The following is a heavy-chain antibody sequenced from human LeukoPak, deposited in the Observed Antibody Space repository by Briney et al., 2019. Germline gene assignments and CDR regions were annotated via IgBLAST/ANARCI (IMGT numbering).Heavy chain of an antibody. CDR3: ATRDKGYYYGMDV. V-gene: IGHV3-66*01. Sequence: RPGGSLRLPCAASGFTVSSNYMTWVRQAPGKGLEWVSIISGGGSAYYADSVKGRFTISRDSSKNTLYLQMNSLRAEDTAVYYCATRDKGYYYGMDVWGQGTTVTVSS. CDR2: ISGGGSA. D-gene: IGHD5-24*01. J-gene: IGHJ6*02. CDR1: GFTVSSNY.